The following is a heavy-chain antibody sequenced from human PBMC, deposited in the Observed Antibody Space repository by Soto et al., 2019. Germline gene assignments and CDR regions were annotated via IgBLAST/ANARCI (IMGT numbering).Heavy chain of an antibody. CDR3: ARVGSGYDFGYYYYYMDV. CDR1: GFTVSSNY. CDR2: IYSGGST. V-gene: IGHV3-53*04. Sequence: EVQLVESGGGLVQPGGSLRLSCAASGFTVSSNYMSWVRQAPGKGLEWVSVIYSGGSTYYADSVKGRFTISRHNSKNTLYLQMNSLRAEDTAVYYCARVGSGYDFGYYYYYMDVWGKGTTVTVSS. D-gene: IGHD5-12*01. J-gene: IGHJ6*03.